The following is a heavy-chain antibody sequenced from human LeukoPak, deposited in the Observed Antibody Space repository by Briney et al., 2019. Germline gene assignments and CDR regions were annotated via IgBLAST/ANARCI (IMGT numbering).Heavy chain of an antibody. D-gene: IGHD3-10*01. J-gene: IGHJ6*03. V-gene: IGHV1-18*04. CDR3: ARRGPTHYYYYMDV. CDR2: ISANNGDT. CDR1: GYTFSNYG. Sequence: ASVKVSCKASGYTFSNYGITWVRQAPGQGLEWMGWISANNGDTNIAQKFQGRVLMTTDTSTSTAYMQLGSLISDDTAVYYCARRGPTHYYYYMDVWGKGTTVVVSS.